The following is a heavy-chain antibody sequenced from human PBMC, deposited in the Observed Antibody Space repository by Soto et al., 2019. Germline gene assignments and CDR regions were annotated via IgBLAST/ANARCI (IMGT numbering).Heavy chain of an antibody. J-gene: IGHJ4*02. CDR1: GYTFTSYG. V-gene: IGHV1-18*01. D-gene: IGHD2-2*01. CDR2: ISAYNGNT. Sequence: QVPLVQSGAEVKKPGASVKVSCKASGYTFTSYGISWVRQAPGQGLEWMGWISAYNGNTNYAQKLQGRVTMTTDTSTSTAYMELRSLRSDDTAVYYCARDGAPTIVVVPAAMWGYWGQGTLVTVSS. CDR3: ARDGAPTIVVVPAAMWGY.